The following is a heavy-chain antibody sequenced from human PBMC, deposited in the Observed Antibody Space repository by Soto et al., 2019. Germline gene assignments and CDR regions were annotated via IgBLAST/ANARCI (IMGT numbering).Heavy chain of an antibody. J-gene: IGHJ5*02. D-gene: IGHD3-10*01. Sequence: ASVKVSCKASGGTFSSYTISWVRQAPGQGLEWMGRIIPILGIANYAQKFQGRVTITADKSTSTAYMELSSLRSEDTAVYYCARHPFSPSDYGSGSSNWFDPWGQGTLVTVSS. CDR2: IIPILGIA. V-gene: IGHV1-69*02. CDR1: GGTFSSYT. CDR3: ARHPFSPSDYGSGSSNWFDP.